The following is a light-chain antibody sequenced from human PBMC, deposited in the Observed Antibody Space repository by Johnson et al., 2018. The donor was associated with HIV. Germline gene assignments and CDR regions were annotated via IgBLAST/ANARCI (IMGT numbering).Light chain of an antibody. CDR3: ATWDSSLRWV. V-gene: IGLV1-51*02. CDR1: NSNIGNNY. J-gene: IGLJ1*01. Sequence: QSVLTQPPSVSAAPGQKVTISCSGSNSNIGNNYVSWYQQLPGTAPKLLIYENNKRPSGIHERFSGSKSGTSATLGITGLQTGDEADYYCATWDSSLRWVFGTGTKVTVL. CDR2: ENN.